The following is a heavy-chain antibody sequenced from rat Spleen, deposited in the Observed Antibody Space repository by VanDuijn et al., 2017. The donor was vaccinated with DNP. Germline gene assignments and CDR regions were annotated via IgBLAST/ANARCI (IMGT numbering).Heavy chain of an antibody. CDR3: TREEFAY. J-gene: IGHJ3*01. CDR1: GFTFSDYY. V-gene: IGHV5-20*01. Sequence: EVQLVESGGGLVQPGRSLKLSCAASGFTFSDYYMAWVRQAPTKGLEWVATISYDGSSTYYRDSVKGRFTISRDNAKSTLYLQMDSLRSEDTATYYCTREEFAYWGQGTLVTVSS. CDR2: ISYDGSST.